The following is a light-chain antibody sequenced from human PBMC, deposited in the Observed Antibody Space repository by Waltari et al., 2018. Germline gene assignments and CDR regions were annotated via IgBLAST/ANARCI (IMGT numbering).Light chain of an antibody. V-gene: IGKV2-40*01. CDR2: LVS. J-gene: IGKJ2*03. Sequence: DIVITRPPLPLPVPLGEPASIPCGSSQALVYPYGKTYLDWYLQKPCQFPQLLMYLVSKRASGVPDKFSGSGSGTDFTLKISRVEAEDVGVYYCMQALRSPYSFGQGTKVEIK. CDR1: QALVYPYGKTY. CDR3: MQALRSPYS.